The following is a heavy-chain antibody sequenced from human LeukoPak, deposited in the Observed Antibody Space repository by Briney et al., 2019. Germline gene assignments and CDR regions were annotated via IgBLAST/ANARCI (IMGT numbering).Heavy chain of an antibody. Sequence: ASVKVSCKTSGYTFIDSYIHWVRQAPGQGLEWMGWINPDTDDTVYAQKFQDRVKMTRDTSINTAYMELSSLRSEDTAVYYCARGPTLVRGVIMPDSVGGMDVWGQGTTVTVSS. V-gene: IGHV1-2*02. D-gene: IGHD3-10*01. CDR2: INPDTDDT. CDR3: ARGPTLVRGVIMPDSVGGMDV. J-gene: IGHJ6*02. CDR1: GYTFIDSY.